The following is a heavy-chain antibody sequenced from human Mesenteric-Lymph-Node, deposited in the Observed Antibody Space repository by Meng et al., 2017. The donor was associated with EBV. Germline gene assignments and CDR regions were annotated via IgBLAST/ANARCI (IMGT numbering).Heavy chain of an antibody. Sequence: EVQLVEAGGGLFRPGGSLRLSCAASGFTVSSNYMSWVRQAPGKGLEWVSVIYSGGSTYYADSVKGRFTISRDNSKNTLYLQMSSLRPEDTGVYFCVKDDYGGSPFDYWGQGTLVTVSS. D-gene: IGHD4-23*01. V-gene: IGHV3-53*05. J-gene: IGHJ4*02. CDR3: VKDDYGGSPFDY. CDR2: IYSGGST. CDR1: GFTVSSNY.